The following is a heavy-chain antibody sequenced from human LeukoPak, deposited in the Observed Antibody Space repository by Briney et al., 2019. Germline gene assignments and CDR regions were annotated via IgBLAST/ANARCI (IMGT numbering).Heavy chain of an antibody. D-gene: IGHD3-22*01. CDR3: ATGAGSSGFYYYYMDV. J-gene: IGHJ6*03. V-gene: IGHV1-24*01. CDR1: GYTLTELS. CDR2: FDPEDGET. Sequence: GASVKVSCKVSGYTLTELSMHWVRQAPGKGLEWMGGFDPEDGETIYAQKFQGRVTMTEDTSTDTAYMELSSLRSEDTAVYYCATGAGSSGFYYYYMDVWGKGTTVTVSS.